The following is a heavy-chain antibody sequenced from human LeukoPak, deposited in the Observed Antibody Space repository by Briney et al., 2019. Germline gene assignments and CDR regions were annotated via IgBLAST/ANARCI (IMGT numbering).Heavy chain of an antibody. V-gene: IGHV3-7*01. CDR2: IKQDGREK. CDR1: GFTFSSYW. D-gene: IGHD3-10*02. Sequence: PGGSLRLSCAASGFTFSSYWMSWVRQAPGKGLEWVANIKQDGREKYYVDSVKGRFTISRDNAKNSLYLQMNSLRAVDTAVYYCAELGITMIGGVWGKGTTVTISS. J-gene: IGHJ6*04. CDR3: AELGITMIGGV.